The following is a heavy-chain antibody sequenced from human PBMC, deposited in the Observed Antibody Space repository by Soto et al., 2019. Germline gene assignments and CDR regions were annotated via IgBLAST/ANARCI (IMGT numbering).Heavy chain of an antibody. CDR1: GFTFSDSA. CDR2: IRSKANSYAT. J-gene: IGHJ5*02. Sequence: GGSLRLSCAASGFTFSDSAMHWVRQASGKGLEWVGRIRSKANSYATAYAASVKGRFPISRGESKNTASLQMSSLKTEDTAVYYCTGHPDIVVVPAATWGQGTLVTVSS. CDR3: TGHPDIVVVPAAT. D-gene: IGHD2-2*01. V-gene: IGHV3-73*01.